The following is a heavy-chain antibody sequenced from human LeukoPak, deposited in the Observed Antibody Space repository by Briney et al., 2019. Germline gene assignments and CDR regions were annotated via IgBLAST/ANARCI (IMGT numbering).Heavy chain of an antibody. D-gene: IGHD6-13*01. J-gene: IGHJ6*03. CDR1: GGSFSGYY. CDR3: AREAIDPSSSYYYYMDV. CDR2: IYTSGST. Sequence: SETLSLTCAVYGGSFSGYYWSWIRQPAGKGLEWIGRIYTSGSTNYNPSLKSRVTMSVDTSKNQFSLKLGSVTAADTAVYYCAREAIDPSSSYYYYMDVWGKGTTVTISS. V-gene: IGHV4-4*07.